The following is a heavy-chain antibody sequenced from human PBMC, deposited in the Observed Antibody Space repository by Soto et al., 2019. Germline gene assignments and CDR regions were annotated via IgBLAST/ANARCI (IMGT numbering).Heavy chain of an antibody. CDR3: ARDFGDIVSTDWSYFDH. D-gene: IGHD5-12*01. Sequence: NPGGSLRLSCAASGFTFSDYYTNWIRQAPGKGLEWVSYISSSGSTIYYADSVKGRFTISRDNAKNSLYLQMNSLSAEDTAVYYCARDFGDIVSTDWSYFDHCGHGTLVTV. CDR1: GFTFSDYY. V-gene: IGHV3-11*01. J-gene: IGHJ4*01. CDR2: ISSSGSTI.